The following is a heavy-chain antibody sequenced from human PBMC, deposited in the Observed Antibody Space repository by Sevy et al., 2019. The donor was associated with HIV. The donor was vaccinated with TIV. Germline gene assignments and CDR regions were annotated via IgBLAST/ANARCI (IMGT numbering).Heavy chain of an antibody. CDR2: INPNSGGT. CDR1: GYTFTGYY. D-gene: IGHD6-13*01. CDR3: ARGRSWYRDAFDI. J-gene: IGHJ3*02. Sequence: ASVKVSCKASGYTFTGYYMHWVRQAPGQGLEWMGRINPNSGGTNYAQKFQGRVTMTRDTSISTAYMELSRLRSDDTAVYYCARGRSWYRDAFDIWGQGTMVTVSS. V-gene: IGHV1-2*06.